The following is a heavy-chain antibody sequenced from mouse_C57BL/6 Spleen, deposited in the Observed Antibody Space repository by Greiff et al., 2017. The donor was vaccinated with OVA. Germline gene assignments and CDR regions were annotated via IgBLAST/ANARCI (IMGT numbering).Heavy chain of an antibody. D-gene: IGHD2-4*01. J-gene: IGHJ4*01. Sequence: VKLMESGTELVKPGASVKLSCKASGYTFTSYWMHWVKQRPGQGLEWIGNINPSNGGTNYNEQFKSKAPLTVDKSSSTAYMQLSSLTSEDSAVYYCARYIYYDYGRAMDYWGQGTSVTVSS. V-gene: IGHV1-53*01. CDR1: GYTFTSYW. CDR3: ARYIYYDYGRAMDY. CDR2: INPSNGGT.